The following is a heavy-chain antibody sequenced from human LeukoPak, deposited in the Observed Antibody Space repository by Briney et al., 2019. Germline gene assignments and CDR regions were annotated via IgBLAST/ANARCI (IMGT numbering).Heavy chain of an antibody. CDR1: GFTFSNAW. CDR3: TTEWFAATPGY. CDR2: IKSKTDGGTT. D-gene: IGHD2-15*01. Sequence: GVSLRLSCAASGFTFSNAWMSWVRQAPGKGLEWVGRIKSKTDGGTTDYAAPVKGRFTISRDDSKNTLYLQMNSLKTEYTAVYYCTTEWFAATPGYWGQGTLVTVSS. J-gene: IGHJ4*02. V-gene: IGHV3-15*01.